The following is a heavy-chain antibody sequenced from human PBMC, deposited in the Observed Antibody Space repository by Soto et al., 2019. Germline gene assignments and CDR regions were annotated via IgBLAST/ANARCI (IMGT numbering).Heavy chain of an antibody. V-gene: IGHV1-69*12. Sequence: QVQLVQSGAEVKKPGSSVKVSCKASGGTFSSYAISWVRQAPGQGLEWRGGIISIFGTANYAQKFQGRVTITADESTSTAYMELSSLRSDDTVVYYCAVVCMVAYVKGVNYLDYWGQGTLVTVSS. CDR2: IISIFGTA. CDR1: GGTFSSYA. D-gene: IGHD5-12*01. CDR3: AVVCMVAYVKGVNYLDY. J-gene: IGHJ4*02.